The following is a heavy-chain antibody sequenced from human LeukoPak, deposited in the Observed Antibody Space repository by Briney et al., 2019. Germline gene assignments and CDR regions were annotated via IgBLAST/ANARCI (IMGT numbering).Heavy chain of an antibody. CDR2: IYSGGNT. V-gene: IGHV3-66*04. CDR3: AIPADGHVDY. Sequence: TGGSLRLSCAASGFTVSSKYMSWVRQAPGKGLEWVSLIYSGGNTYYADSVGGRFTISRDNSKNTLYFHMNSLSGEDTAVCYCAIPADGHVDYWGLGTLVTVSS. J-gene: IGHJ4*02. D-gene: IGHD5-24*01. CDR1: GFTVSSKY.